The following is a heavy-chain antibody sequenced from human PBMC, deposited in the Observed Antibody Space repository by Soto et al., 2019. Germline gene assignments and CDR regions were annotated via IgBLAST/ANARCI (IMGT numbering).Heavy chain of an antibody. V-gene: IGHV3-74*01. D-gene: IGHD2-15*01. Sequence: DVQLVETGGGVVPPGGSLRLSCAASGLTFNRYWMHWVRHAPGKGLVWVSHINTDVSNTNYADSVKGRFTISRDNAKSTLFLQMNSLRDEDTAVYYCAREFCSGGNCYTYYFDPWGQGIPVTVSS. J-gene: IGHJ5*02. CDR2: INTDVSNT. CDR3: AREFCSGGNCYTYYFDP. CDR1: GLTFNRYW.